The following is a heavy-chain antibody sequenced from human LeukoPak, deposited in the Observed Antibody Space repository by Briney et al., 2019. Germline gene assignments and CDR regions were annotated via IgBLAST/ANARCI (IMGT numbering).Heavy chain of an antibody. Sequence: PSETLSLTCAVYGGSFSGYYWSWIRQPPGKGLEWIGYIQNTGSTNYNASLKSRVTISVDTSKNQFSLKLSSVTAADTAVYYCATQPEGSTWYYFDYWGQGTLVTVSP. V-gene: IGHV4-59*01. CDR1: GGSFSGYY. J-gene: IGHJ4*02. CDR2: IQNTGST. D-gene: IGHD6-13*01. CDR3: ATQPEGSTWYYFDY.